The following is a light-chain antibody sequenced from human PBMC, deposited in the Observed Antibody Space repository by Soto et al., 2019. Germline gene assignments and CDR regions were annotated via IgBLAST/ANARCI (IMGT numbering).Light chain of an antibody. V-gene: IGKV3-20*01. Sequence: EIVWTQSPGTLSLSPGERSTLSCRASRNVNIRYLAWYQQKPGQAPSLLIYATSSRATGIPDRFSGSGSGTDFTLTSRRLDPEDLATDYCQQYCTPPYTCGPEPKV. CDR1: RNVNIRY. CDR2: ATS. CDR3: QQYCTPPYT. J-gene: IGKJ3*01.